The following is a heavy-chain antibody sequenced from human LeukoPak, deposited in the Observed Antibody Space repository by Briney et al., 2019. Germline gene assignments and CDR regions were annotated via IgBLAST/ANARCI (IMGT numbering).Heavy chain of an antibody. V-gene: IGHV4-31*03. CDR2: IYYSGST. Sequence: SETLSLTCTVSGGSISSGGYYWSWIRQHPGKGLEWIGYIYYSGSTYYNPPLKSRVTISVDTSKNQFSLKLSSVTAADTAVYYCARQITMVQGYFDYWGQGTLVTVSS. CDR3: ARQITMVQGYFDY. CDR1: GGSISSGGYY. J-gene: IGHJ4*02. D-gene: IGHD3-10*01.